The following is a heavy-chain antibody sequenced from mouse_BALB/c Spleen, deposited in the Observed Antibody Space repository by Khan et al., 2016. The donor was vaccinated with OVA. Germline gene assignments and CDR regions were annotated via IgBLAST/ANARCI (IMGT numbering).Heavy chain of an antibody. CDR1: GYSITSGYA. J-gene: IGHJ2*01. Sequence: EVQVVESGPGLVKPSQSLSLTCTVTGYSITSGYAWNWIRQFPGNKLEWMGYISYSGVTSYTPSLKSRISINRDTSKNQFFLQLNSVTTEDTATYYCARGNYYGYYFDYWGQGTTLTVSS. D-gene: IGHD1-1*01. CDR2: ISYSGVT. CDR3: ARGNYYGYYFDY. V-gene: IGHV3-2*02.